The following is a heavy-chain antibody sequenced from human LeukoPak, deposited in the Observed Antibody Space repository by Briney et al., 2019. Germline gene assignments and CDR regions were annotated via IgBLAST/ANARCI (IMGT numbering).Heavy chain of an antibody. Sequence: GGSLRLSCAASGFTFSSYAMHWVRQAPGKGLEWVAVISYDGSNKYYADSVKGRFTISRDNSKNTLYLQMNSLRAEDTAVYYCARGGYSRSRYPFDYWGQGTLVTVSS. CDR3: ARGGYSRSRYPFDY. V-gene: IGHV3-30-3*01. CDR1: GFTFSSYA. J-gene: IGHJ4*02. D-gene: IGHD6-13*01. CDR2: ISYDGSNK.